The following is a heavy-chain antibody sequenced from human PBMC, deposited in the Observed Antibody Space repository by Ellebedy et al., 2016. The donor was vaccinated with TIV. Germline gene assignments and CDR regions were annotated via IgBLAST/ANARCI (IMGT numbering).Heavy chain of an antibody. CDR3: ARETSLGTPCRFDS. Sequence: MPSETLSLTCTVSGGSISGYYWNWIRQPPGKGLEWIGYINYSGSSHYNPSLKSLVTISLDTSKNQFSLNLSSVTAADTAVYYCARETSLGTPCRFDSWGQGTPVTVSS. CDR2: INYSGSS. D-gene: IGHD1/OR15-1a*01. V-gene: IGHV4-59*01. CDR1: GGSISGYY. J-gene: IGHJ4*02.